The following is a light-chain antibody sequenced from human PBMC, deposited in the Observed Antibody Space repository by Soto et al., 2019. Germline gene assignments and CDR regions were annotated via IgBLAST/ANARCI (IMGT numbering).Light chain of an antibody. CDR1: QSVSNY. CDR2: DTT. Sequence: ENVLTQSPATLSLSPGERATLSCRASQSVSNYLAWYQQKPGQAPRLLIYDTTNRATGIPARFSGSGSGTDFTLTISGLEPEVFAVYYCQQRGSCPPYTFGVGTRLDIX. CDR3: QQRGSCPPYT. V-gene: IGKV3-11*01. J-gene: IGKJ4*01.